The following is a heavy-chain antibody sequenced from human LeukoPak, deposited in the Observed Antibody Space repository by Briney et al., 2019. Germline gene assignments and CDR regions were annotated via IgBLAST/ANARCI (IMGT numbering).Heavy chain of an antibody. D-gene: IGHD3-10*01. V-gene: IGHV4-39*07. J-gene: IGHJ6*03. CDR1: GGSISSSSYY. Sequence: SETLSLTCTVSGGSISSSSYYWGWIRQPPGKGLEWIGSIYYSGSTYYNPSLKSRVTISVDTSKNQFSLKLSSVTAADTAVYYCARVVSGFGEFYYYMDVWGKGTTVTISS. CDR3: ARVVSGFGEFYYYMDV. CDR2: IYYSGST.